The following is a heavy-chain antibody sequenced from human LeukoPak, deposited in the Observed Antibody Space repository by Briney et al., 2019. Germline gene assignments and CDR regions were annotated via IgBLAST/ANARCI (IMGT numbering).Heavy chain of an antibody. V-gene: IGHV1-24*01. CDR3: ATGVTDFWSGYNDY. CDR2: FDPGDGET. CDR1: GYTLTELS. D-gene: IGHD3-3*01. Sequence: ASVKVSCKVSGYTLTELSMHWVRQAPGKGLEWRGGFDPGDGETIYAQKFQGRVTMTEDTSTDTAYMELSSLRSEDTAVYYCATGVTDFWSGYNDYWGQGTLVTVSS. J-gene: IGHJ4*02.